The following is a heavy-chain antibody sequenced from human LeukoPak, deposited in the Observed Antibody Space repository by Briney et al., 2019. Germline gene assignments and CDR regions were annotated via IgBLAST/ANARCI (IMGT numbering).Heavy chain of an antibody. CDR3: ARDFGYF. CDR1: GFTFSNYK. J-gene: IGHJ4*02. D-gene: IGHD3-10*01. V-gene: IGHV3-48*03. Sequence: PGGSLRLSCAASGFTFSNYKMNWVRQAPEKGLEWVSYISSSGSIIYYSDSVTGRFTISRDNAKNSLYLQINSLRAEDTAVYYCARDFGYFWGQGTLVTVSS. CDR2: ISSSGSII.